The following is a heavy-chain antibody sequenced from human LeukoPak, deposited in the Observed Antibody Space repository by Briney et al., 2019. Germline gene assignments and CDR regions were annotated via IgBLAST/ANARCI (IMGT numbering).Heavy chain of an antibody. CDR1: GGTFINYA. D-gene: IGHD3-22*01. CDR2: IIPIFGTA. V-gene: IGHV1-69*01. Sequence: SVKVSCKASGGTFINYAISWVRQAPGQGLEWMGGIIPIFGTANYAQKFQGSVTITADESTSTAYMELSSLRSEDTAVYYCARDQWLSYDSSGYPHAFDIWGQGTMVTVSS. CDR3: ARDQWLSYDSSGYPHAFDI. J-gene: IGHJ3*02.